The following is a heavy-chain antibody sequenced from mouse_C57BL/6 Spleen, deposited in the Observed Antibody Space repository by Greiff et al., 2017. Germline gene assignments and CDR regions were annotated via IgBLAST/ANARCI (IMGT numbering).Heavy chain of an antibody. Sequence: QVQLQQPGAELVKPGASVKMSCKASGYTFTSYWINWVKQRPGQGLEWIGDIYPGSGSTNYNEKFKSKATLTVDKSSSTAYMQLRSLTSEDSAFDYCSSLFVDYWGQGTTLTVSS. J-gene: IGHJ2*01. V-gene: IGHV1-55*01. CDR3: SSLFVDY. CDR1: GYTFTSYW. CDR2: IYPGSGST.